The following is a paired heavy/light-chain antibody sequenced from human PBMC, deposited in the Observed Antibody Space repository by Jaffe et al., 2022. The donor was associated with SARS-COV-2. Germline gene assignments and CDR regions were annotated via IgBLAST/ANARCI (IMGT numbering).Heavy chain of an antibody. CDR2: ISGGGDNT. J-gene: IGHJ4*02. V-gene: IGHV3-23*01. CDR1: GFTFSLYA. D-gene: IGHD2-8*01. CDR3: AKDLFGMAIAVQFDY. Sequence: EVQLLESGGGLVQPGGSLRLSCAASGFTFSLYAMTWVRQAPGKGLEWVSAISGGGDNTYYADSVKARFTISRDNSKSTLFLQMNSLRAEDTAIYYCAKDLFGMAIAVQFDYWGQGTLVTVSS.
Light chain of an antibody. CDR1: SSDVGGHNY. J-gene: IGLJ3*02. CDR3: SSYRSRSIPV. V-gene: IGLV2-14*01. Sequence: QSALTQPASVSGSPGQSITISCTGTSSDVGGHNYVSWYQQHPGKAPKLMIYDVSNWPSGVSHRFSGSKSGNTASLTISGLQPEDEADYYCSSYRSRSIPVFGGGTKLTVL. CDR2: DVS.